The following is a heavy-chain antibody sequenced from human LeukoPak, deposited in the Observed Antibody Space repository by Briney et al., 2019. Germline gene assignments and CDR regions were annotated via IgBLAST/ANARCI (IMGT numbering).Heavy chain of an antibody. Sequence: SETLSLTCAVYGGSFSGYYWSWLRQPPGKGLEWIGEINHSGSTNYIPSLKSRVTISVDTSKNQFSLKLSSVTAADTAVYYCARGSAITMVRGVIRRWFDPWGQGTLVTVSS. CDR2: INHSGST. CDR3: ARGSAITMVRGVIRRWFDP. CDR1: GGSFSGYY. V-gene: IGHV4-34*01. D-gene: IGHD3-10*01. J-gene: IGHJ5*02.